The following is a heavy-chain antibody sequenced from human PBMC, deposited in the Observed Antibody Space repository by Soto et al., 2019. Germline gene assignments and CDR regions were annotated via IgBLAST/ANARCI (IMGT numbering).Heavy chain of an antibody. J-gene: IGHJ6*03. CDR3: ARDQYSSSSEYYYYYYMDV. CDR1: GFTFSSYS. Sequence: EVQLVESGGGLVKPGGSLRLSCAASGFTFSSYSMNWVRQAPGKGLEWVSSISSSSSYIYYADSVKGRFTISGDNAKNSLYLQMNSLRAEDTAVYYCARDQYSSSSEYYYYYYMDVWGKGTTVTVSS. D-gene: IGHD6-6*01. V-gene: IGHV3-21*01. CDR2: ISSSSSYI.